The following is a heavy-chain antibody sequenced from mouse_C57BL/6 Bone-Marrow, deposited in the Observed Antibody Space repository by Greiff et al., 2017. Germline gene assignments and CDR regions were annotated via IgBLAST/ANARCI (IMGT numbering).Heavy chain of an antibody. D-gene: IGHD2-4*01. CDR3: ARSMITTD. CDR2: IYPGDGDT. V-gene: IGHV1-80*01. CDR1: GYAFSSYW. J-gene: IGHJ3*01. Sequence: VKLQESGAELVKPGASVKISCKASGYAFSSYWMNWVKQRPGKGLEWIGQIYPGDGDTNYNGKFKGKATLTADKSSSTAYMQLSSLTSEDSAVYFCARSMITTDWGQGTLVTVSA.